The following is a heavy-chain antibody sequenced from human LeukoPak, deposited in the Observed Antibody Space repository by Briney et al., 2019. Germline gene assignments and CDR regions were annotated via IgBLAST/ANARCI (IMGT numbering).Heavy chain of an antibody. J-gene: IGHJ4*02. Sequence: SETLSLTCTVSGGSISSSSYYWGWIRQPPGKGLEWIGSIYYSGSTYYNPSLKSRVTISVDTSKNQFSLKLSSVTAADTAVYYCARLAGASPALLFDYWGQGTLVTVSS. V-gene: IGHV4-39*01. CDR3: ARLAGASPALLFDY. CDR1: GGSISSSSYY. D-gene: IGHD3-10*01. CDR2: IYYSGST.